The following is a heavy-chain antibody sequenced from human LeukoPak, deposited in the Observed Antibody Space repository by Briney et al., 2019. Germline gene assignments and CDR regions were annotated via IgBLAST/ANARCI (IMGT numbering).Heavy chain of an antibody. CDR3: ASRSGYDALTDFDY. J-gene: IGHJ4*02. CDR2: ISSSGSTI. CDR1: GFTFSDYY. Sequence: GGSLRLSCAASGFTFSDYYMSWIRQAPGKGLEWVSYISSSGSTIYYADSVKGRFTISRDNAKNSLYLQMNSLRAEDTAVYYCASRSGYDALTDFDYWGQGTLVTVSS. D-gene: IGHD5-12*01. V-gene: IGHV3-11*04.